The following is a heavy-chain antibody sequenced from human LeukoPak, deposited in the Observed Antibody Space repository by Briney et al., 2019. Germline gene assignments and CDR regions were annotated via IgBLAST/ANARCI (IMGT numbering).Heavy chain of an antibody. CDR2: ISSDGTHT. J-gene: IGHJ1*01. V-gene: IGHV3-30*04. Sequence: GSLRLSCAASEFTFSHYAMHWAPQAPGKGLEWVAVISSDGTHTDYADSVKGRFTISRDNSENTLSLQMNGLRPDDTAIYYCARESGNLVVSDCFQYWGQGTLVTVSS. D-gene: IGHD3-22*01. CDR3: ARESGNLVVSDCFQY. CDR1: EFTFSHYA.